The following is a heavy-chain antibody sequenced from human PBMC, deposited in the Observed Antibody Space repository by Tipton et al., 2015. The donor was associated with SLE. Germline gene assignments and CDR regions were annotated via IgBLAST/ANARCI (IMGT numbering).Heavy chain of an antibody. Sequence: SLRLSCAASGFTFSSYEMNWVRQAPGKGLEWVSYISSSGSTIYYADSVKGRFTISRDNAKNSLYLQMNSLRAEDTAVHYCARPPMYYYDSSNYWGQGTLVTVSS. D-gene: IGHD3-22*01. V-gene: IGHV3-48*03. CDR2: ISSSGSTI. J-gene: IGHJ4*02. CDR3: ARPPMYYYDSSNY. CDR1: GFTFSSYE.